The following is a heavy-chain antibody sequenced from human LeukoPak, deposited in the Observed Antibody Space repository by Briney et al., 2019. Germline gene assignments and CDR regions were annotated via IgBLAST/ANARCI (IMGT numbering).Heavy chain of an antibody. Sequence: PGGSLRLPCAASGFTFSDSYMSWIRQAPGKGLEWVSYISSSSTYTEYAGSVKGRFTISRDNSKNTLYLQMNSLRAEDTAVYYCAKDLFYVDTVDGYGMDVWGQGTTVTVSS. CDR3: AKDLFYVDTVDGYGMDV. CDR1: GFTFSDSY. J-gene: IGHJ6*02. D-gene: IGHD5-12*01. V-gene: IGHV3-11*06. CDR2: ISSSSTYT.